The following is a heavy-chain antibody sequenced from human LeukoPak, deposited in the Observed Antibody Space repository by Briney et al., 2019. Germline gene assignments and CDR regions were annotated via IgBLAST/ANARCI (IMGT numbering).Heavy chain of an antibody. J-gene: IGHJ4*02. Sequence: GGSLRLSCAASGFTFSSYAMSWVCQAPGKGLEWVSVISGSGVSTHYADSVKGRFTISRDNAKNSLYLQMNSLRAGDTAVYYCARPISSGWIVFDYWGQGTLVTVSS. V-gene: IGHV3-23*01. CDR3: ARPISSGWIVFDY. CDR1: GFTFSSYA. CDR2: ISGSGVST. D-gene: IGHD6-19*01.